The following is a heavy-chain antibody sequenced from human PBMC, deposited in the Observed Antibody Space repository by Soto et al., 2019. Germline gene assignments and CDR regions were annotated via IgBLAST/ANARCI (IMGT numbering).Heavy chain of an antibody. CDR2: ISRDGNAI. J-gene: IGHJ5*02. CDR3: ARGAEMSSLTKWFDP. CDR1: GFIFSDYY. V-gene: IGHV3-11*01. D-gene: IGHD1-1*01. Sequence: GSLRLSCAASGFIFSDYYMSWIRQAPGKGLEWLAYISRDGNAIFYADSVIGRFTVSRDNAKNSLFLQMDDLRAEDTAMFFCARGAEMSSLTKWFDPWGQGTLVTVSS.